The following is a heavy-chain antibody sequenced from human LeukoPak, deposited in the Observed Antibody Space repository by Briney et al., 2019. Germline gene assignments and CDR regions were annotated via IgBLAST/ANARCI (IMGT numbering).Heavy chain of an antibody. D-gene: IGHD3-10*01. J-gene: IGHJ5*02. CDR3: ARELVRGNWFDP. Sequence: ASVKVSCKASGYTFTSYAMHWVRQAPGQRLEWMGWINAGNGNTKYTQKFQGRVTITRDTSASTAYMELSSLRSEDTAVYYCARELVRGNWFDPWGQGTLVTVSS. V-gene: IGHV1-3*01. CDR1: GYTFTSYA. CDR2: INAGNGNT.